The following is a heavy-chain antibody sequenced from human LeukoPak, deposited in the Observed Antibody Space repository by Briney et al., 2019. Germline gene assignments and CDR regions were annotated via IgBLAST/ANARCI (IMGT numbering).Heavy chain of an antibody. J-gene: IGHJ6*02. D-gene: IGHD1-14*01. CDR1: GYTFTSYG. CDR2: ISDHDGNT. Sequence: ASVKVSCKASGYTFTSYGISWVRQAPGQGLEWMGWISDHDGNTNYAQKLQGRVTMTTDTSTSTAYMELRSLRSDDTAVYYCARDGKFIPYDMDVWGQGTTVTVSS. V-gene: IGHV1-18*01. CDR3: ARDGKFIPYDMDV.